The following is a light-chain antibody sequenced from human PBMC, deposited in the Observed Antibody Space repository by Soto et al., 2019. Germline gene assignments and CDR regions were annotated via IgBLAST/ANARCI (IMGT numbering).Light chain of an antibody. CDR1: SSDVGGYNY. J-gene: IGLJ1*01. CDR2: DVS. V-gene: IGLV2-14*03. CDR3: SSYTTSNTRQIV. Sequence: QSVLTQPASVSGSPGQSITISCTGTSSDVGGYNYVSWYQHHPGKAPKLIIYDVSNRPSGDSKRFSGSKSGNTASLTISGLQPEDEADYYCSSYTTSNTRQIVFGTGTKV.